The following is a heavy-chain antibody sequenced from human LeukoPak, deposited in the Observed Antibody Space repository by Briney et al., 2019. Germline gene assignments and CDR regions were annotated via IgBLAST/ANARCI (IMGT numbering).Heavy chain of an antibody. J-gene: IGHJ5*02. V-gene: IGHV4-59*11. CDR2: IYYSGST. Sequence: PSETLSLTCTFSAGSISSHYWSWIRQPPGKGLEWIGYIYYSGSTNYNPSLKSRVTISVDTSKNQFSLKLSSVTAADTAVYDCARGGSTGTNLNWVDPWGQGTLVTVSS. CDR1: AGSISSHY. D-gene: IGHD1-1*01. CDR3: ARGGSTGTNLNWVDP.